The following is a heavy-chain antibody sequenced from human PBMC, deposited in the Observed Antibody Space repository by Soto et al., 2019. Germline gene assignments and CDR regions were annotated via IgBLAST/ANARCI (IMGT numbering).Heavy chain of an antibody. V-gene: IGHV1-18*01. CDR2: IYPKEGRM. J-gene: IGHJ4*02. D-gene: IGHD4-4*01. CDR1: GYIFNNYG. CDR3: ARDIDYNIDY. Sequence: QVQLVQSESEAQKPGASVKVSCKASGYIFNNYGISWVRQAPGQGLEWLGWIYPKEGRMNFGQKFQGRVTLTTDTSTRTAYIELRSLRFDDSAVYFCARDIDYNIDYWGQGTLLTVSS.